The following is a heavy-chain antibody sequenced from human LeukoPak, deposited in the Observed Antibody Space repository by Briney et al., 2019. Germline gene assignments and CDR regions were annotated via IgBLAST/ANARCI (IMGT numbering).Heavy chain of an antibody. CDR1: GFTFSSYG. CDR3: AKEAGGIAVAGEARYFDY. V-gene: IGHV3-30*18. Sequence: GRSLRLSCAASGFTFSSYGMHWVRQAPGKGLEWVAVISYDGSNKYYADSVKGRFTISRDNSKNTLYLQMNSLRAEDTAVYYCAKEAGGIAVAGEARYFDYWGQGTLVTVPS. D-gene: IGHD6-19*01. J-gene: IGHJ4*02. CDR2: ISYDGSNK.